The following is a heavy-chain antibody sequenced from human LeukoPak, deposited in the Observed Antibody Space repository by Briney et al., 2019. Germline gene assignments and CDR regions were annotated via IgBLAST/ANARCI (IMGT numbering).Heavy chain of an antibody. V-gene: IGHV1-18*01. D-gene: IGHD6-13*01. CDR1: GYTFTSYG. Sequence: GASVKVSCKASGYTFTSYGISWVRQAPGQGLEWMGWISAYNGNTNYAQKLQGRVTMTTDTSTSTAYIELRSLRSDDTAVYYCARDWYSRSWYWDWWGQGTLVTVSS. CDR3: ARDWYSRSWYWDW. CDR2: ISAYNGNT. J-gene: IGHJ4*02.